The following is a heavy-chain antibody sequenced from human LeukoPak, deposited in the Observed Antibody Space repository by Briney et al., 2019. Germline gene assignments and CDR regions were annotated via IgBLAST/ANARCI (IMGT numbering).Heavy chain of an antibody. CDR1: GFTFSDYW. V-gene: IGHV3-7*01. CDR2: IRQDGGEK. Sequence: GGSLRLSCAVSGFTFSDYWMNCVRHAPGKGLEWLASIRQDGGEKSYVDSVKGRFTISRDNTKRSLYLQMSSLRAEDTAVYYCARDGTAAGLYFDLWGQGTLVTVSS. D-gene: IGHD6-13*01. J-gene: IGHJ4*01. CDR3: ARDGTAAGLYFDL.